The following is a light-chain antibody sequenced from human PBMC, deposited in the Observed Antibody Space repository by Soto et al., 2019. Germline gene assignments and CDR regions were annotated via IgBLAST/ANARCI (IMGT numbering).Light chain of an antibody. CDR3: SSYAGSHTYEV. Sequence: QSALTQPRSVSGSLGQSVTISCTGTSSDVGAYDFVSWYQQNPGKAPRLIIFDVIKRPSGVPDRFSGSKSGNTAPLTISGLQSEDEADYHCSSYAGSHTYEVFGGGTKVTVL. CDR2: DVI. V-gene: IGLV2-11*01. CDR1: SSDVGAYDF. J-gene: IGLJ3*02.